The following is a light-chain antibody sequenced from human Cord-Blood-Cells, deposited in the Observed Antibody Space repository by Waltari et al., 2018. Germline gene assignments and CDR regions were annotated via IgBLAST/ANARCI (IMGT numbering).Light chain of an antibody. CDR1: SSDVGGDSY. V-gene: IGLV2-14*03. CDR3: SSYTSSSTLV. CDR2: NVS. J-gene: IGLJ2*01. Sequence: QSALTQPAPVSGSPGQSITISCTGTSSDVGGDSYVSWYQHHPGKAPNLMIYNVSKRPSGVSNRFSGSKSGNTASLTISGLQAEDEADYYCSSYTSSSTLVFGGGTKLTVL.